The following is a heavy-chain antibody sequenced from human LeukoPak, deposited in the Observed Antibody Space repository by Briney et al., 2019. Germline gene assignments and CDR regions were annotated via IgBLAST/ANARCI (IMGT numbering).Heavy chain of an antibody. CDR3: ASGYYYDSSGPDAFDI. Sequence: GESLKISCKGSRYSFTSYWIGWVRQMPGKGLEWMGIIYPGDSDTRYSPSFQGQVTISADKSISTAYLQWSSLKASDTAMYYCASGYYYDSSGPDAFDIWGQGTMVAVSS. CDR2: IYPGDSDT. J-gene: IGHJ3*02. V-gene: IGHV5-51*01. CDR1: RYSFTSYW. D-gene: IGHD3-22*01.